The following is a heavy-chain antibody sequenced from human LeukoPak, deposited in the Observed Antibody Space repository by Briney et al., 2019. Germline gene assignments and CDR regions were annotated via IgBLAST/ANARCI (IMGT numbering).Heavy chain of an antibody. CDR2: ISGSGGST. J-gene: IGHJ3*02. Sequence: GGSLRLSCAASGFTFSSYAMSWVRQAPGKGLEWVSAISGSGGSTYYADSVKGRFTIFRDNSKNTLYLQMNSLRAEDTAVYYCAKDQPRAYTAYYYGSGSYYLRAIWGQGTMVTVSS. D-gene: IGHD3-10*01. CDR3: AKDQPRAYTAYYYGSGSYYLRAI. CDR1: GFTFSSYA. V-gene: IGHV3-23*01.